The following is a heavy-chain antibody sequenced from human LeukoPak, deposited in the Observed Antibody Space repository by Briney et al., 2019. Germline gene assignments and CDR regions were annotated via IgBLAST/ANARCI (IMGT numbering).Heavy chain of an antibody. J-gene: IGHJ4*02. V-gene: IGHV3-23*01. Sequence: GGSLRLSCAASGFTFNTYAMSWVRQAPGKGLEWVSAISGSGGYTYYADSVKGRFTISRDNSKNTLYLQMNSLRTEDTAVYYCAKNHYCGGDCYSLGPDYWGQGTLVTVSS. CDR3: AKNHYCGGDCYSLGPDY. CDR2: ISGSGGYT. CDR1: GFTFNTYA. D-gene: IGHD2-21*01.